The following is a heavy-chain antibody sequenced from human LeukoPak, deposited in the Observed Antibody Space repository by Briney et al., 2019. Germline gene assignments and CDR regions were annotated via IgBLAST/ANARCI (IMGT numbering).Heavy chain of an antibody. Sequence: SETLSLTCAVYGGSFSGYYWSWIRQPPGKGLEWIGEINHSGSTNYNPSLKSRVTISVDTSKNQFSLKLSSVTAADTAVYYCARSQPHYYDSSGYTTAYWGQGTLVTVSS. CDR1: GGSFSGYY. D-gene: IGHD3-22*01. J-gene: IGHJ4*02. CDR3: ARSQPHYYDSSGYTTAY. CDR2: INHSGST. V-gene: IGHV4-34*01.